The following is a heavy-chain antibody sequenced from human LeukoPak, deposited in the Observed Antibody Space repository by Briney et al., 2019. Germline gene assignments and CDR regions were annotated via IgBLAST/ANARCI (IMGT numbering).Heavy chain of an antibody. J-gene: IGHJ6*02. V-gene: IGHV4-59*01. CDR2: IYYTGTT. CDR1: GGSISRYY. CDR3: AREDPQTTVPEGMDV. D-gene: IGHD4-17*01. Sequence: PSETLSLTCTVSGGSISRYYGSWVRQSPGKGLEWIGDIYYTGTTNYNPSLKSRVTISVDTSKNQFSLKLSSVTAADTAVYFCAREDPQTTVPEGMDVWGQGTTVTVSS.